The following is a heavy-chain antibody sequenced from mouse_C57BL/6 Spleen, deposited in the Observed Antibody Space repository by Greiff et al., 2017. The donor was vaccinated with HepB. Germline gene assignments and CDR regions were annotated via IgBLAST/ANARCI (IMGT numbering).Heavy chain of an antibody. CDR1: GYAFSSSW. Sequence: QVQLQQSGPELVKPGASVKISCKASGYAFSSSWMNWVKQRPGKGLEWIGRIYPGDGDTNYNGKFKGKATLTADKSSSTAYMQLSSLTSEDSAVYFCARWGVTTYFDYWGQGTTLTVSS. J-gene: IGHJ2*01. D-gene: IGHD2-2*01. V-gene: IGHV1-82*01. CDR3: ARWGVTTYFDY. CDR2: IYPGDGDT.